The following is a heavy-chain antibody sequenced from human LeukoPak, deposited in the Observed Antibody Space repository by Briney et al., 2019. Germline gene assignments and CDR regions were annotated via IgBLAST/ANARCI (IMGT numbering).Heavy chain of an antibody. D-gene: IGHD1/OR15-1a*01. V-gene: IGHV4-59*01. CDR3: VTRGTASRLLDS. CDR2: IYYSGST. J-gene: IGHJ4*02. Sequence: SETLSLTCTVSGGSISSYYWSWIRQPPGKGLEWIGYIYYSGSTNYNPSLKSRVTISVDTSKNQFSLKLSSVTAADTAVYYCVTRGTASRLLDSWGQGTLVTVSS. CDR1: GGSISSYY.